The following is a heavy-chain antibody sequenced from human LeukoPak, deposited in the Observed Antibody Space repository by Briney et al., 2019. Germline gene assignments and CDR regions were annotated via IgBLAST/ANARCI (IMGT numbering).Heavy chain of an antibody. Sequence: KVSCKASGGTFSSYAISWVRQAPGQGLEWMGGIIPIFGTANYAQKFQGRVTITTDESTSTAYMEMSRLRDEDTAVYYCARDRTSLGYCSGGSCRYDAFDIWGQGTMVTVSS. CDR3: ARDRTSLGYCSGGSCRYDAFDI. CDR1: GGTFSSYA. J-gene: IGHJ3*02. V-gene: IGHV1-69*05. CDR2: IIPIFGTA. D-gene: IGHD2-15*01.